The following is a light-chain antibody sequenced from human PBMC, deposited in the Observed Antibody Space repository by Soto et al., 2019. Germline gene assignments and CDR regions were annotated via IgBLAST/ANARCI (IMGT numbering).Light chain of an antibody. J-gene: IGLJ1*01. CDR2: EVS. CDR1: SSDVSGYVY. Sequence: QSALTQPASVSGSPGQSITISCTGTSSDVSGYVYVSWYQQHPGKAPKLLIYEVSKRPSGVSDRFSGSKSGNTASLTISGLQAEDEADYYCLSYTTSSSYVFGTGTKVTVL. V-gene: IGLV2-14*01. CDR3: LSYTTSSSYV.